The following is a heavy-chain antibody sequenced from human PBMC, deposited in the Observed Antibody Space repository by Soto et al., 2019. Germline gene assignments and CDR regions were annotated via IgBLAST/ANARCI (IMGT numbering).Heavy chain of an antibody. CDR2: IRKKVNSYTT. Sequence: EMQLVESGGRLVQPGGSLRLSCAASGFIFSDQYMDWVRQAPGKGLEWVGRIRKKVNSYTTEYAASVKGRFSISRDDSKNSLYLQMNSQKTEDTAVYYCARDLGGAPYVDLWGRGTLVTVSS. J-gene: IGHJ2*01. V-gene: IGHV3-72*01. CDR1: GFIFSDQY. D-gene: IGHD3-16*01. CDR3: ARDLGGAPYVDL.